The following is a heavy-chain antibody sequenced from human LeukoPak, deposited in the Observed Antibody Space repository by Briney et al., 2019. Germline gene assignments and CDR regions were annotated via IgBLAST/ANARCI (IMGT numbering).Heavy chain of an antibody. CDR1: GYSISSGYY. CDR3: ARHEGVYYYGSGMDV. V-gene: IGHV4-59*08. Sequence: SETLSLTCTVSGYSISSGYYRSWIRQPPGKGLEWIGYIYYSGSTRYNPSLKSRVTISVDTSKNQFSLKLSSVTAADTAVYYCARHEGVYYYGSGMDVWGQGTTVTVSS. CDR2: IYYSGST. D-gene: IGHD3-10*01. J-gene: IGHJ6*02.